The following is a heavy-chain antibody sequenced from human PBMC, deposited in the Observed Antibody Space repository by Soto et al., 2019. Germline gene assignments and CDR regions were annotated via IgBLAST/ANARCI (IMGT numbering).Heavy chain of an antibody. CDR3: ARERGYSGYDLYYYGMGV. J-gene: IGHJ6*02. Sequence: QVQLVESGGGVVQPGRSLRLSCAASGFTFSSYAMHWVRQAPGKGLEWVAVISYDGSNKYYADSVKGRFTISRDNSKNPMYRQMNSLRAEDTAVYYCARERGYSGYDLYYYGMGVWGQGTTVTVSS. CDR2: ISYDGSNK. V-gene: IGHV3-30-3*01. CDR1: GFTFSSYA. D-gene: IGHD5-12*01.